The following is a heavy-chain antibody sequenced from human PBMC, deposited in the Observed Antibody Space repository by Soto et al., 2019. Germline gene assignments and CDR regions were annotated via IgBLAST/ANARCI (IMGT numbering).Heavy chain of an antibody. CDR1: GLTFSRYW. Sequence: EVPLVESGGGLVQPGGSLRLSCVASGLTFSRYWMSWVRQAPGKGLEWVANIKQDGSERYYVDSVKGRFTISRDNAKNSLYLQMNSLRAEDTAVYYCAREPYYDFWSGYSHWDYWGQGTLVTVSS. J-gene: IGHJ4*02. CDR2: IKQDGSER. V-gene: IGHV3-7*01. CDR3: AREPYYDFWSGYSHWDY. D-gene: IGHD3-3*01.